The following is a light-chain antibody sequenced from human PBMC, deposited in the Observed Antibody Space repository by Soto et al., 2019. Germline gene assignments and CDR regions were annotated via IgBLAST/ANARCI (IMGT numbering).Light chain of an antibody. CDR1: ESVSNY. Sequence: EIVLTQTPGTLSLSPGERATLSCRASESVSNYLAWYQQKPGQAPRLLIYDASNRAAGIPARFSGSGSGTDFTLTISSLEPEDFTVYYCQQRSSWPLTFGQGTLLEVK. J-gene: IGKJ5*01. CDR2: DAS. V-gene: IGKV3-11*01. CDR3: QQRSSWPLT.